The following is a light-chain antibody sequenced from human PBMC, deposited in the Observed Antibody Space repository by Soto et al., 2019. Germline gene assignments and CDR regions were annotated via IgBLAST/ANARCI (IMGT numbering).Light chain of an antibody. CDR1: SSDIGGYNY. V-gene: IGLV2-14*01. CDR3: SSYTSSSTYVV. CDR2: DVS. Sequence: QSVLTQPASVSGSPGQSITISCTGTSSDIGGYNYVSWYQQHPGKAPKLMIYDVSNRPSGVSSRFSGSKSGNTASLTISGLQAEDEADYYCSSYTSSSTYVVFGGGTKVTVL. J-gene: IGLJ2*01.